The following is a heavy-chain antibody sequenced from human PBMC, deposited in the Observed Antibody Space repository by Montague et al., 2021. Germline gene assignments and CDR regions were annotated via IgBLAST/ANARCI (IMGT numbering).Heavy chain of an antibody. CDR2: IYYNGNT. J-gene: IGHJ4*02. D-gene: IGHD3-16*01. Sequence: SETLSLTCTVPGGAISSFYWHWIRHSPGKGLEWIGEIYYNGNTKYDPSLKSRVTMSVDTSKNQFSLRLSSVTVADTAVYYCAREWGAFDSWGQGTLVTVSS. V-gene: IGHV4-59*01. CDR3: AREWGAFDS. CDR1: GGAISSFY.